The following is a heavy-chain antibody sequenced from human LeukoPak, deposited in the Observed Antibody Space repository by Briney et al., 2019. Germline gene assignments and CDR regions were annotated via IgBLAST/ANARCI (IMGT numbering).Heavy chain of an antibody. D-gene: IGHD3-22*01. V-gene: IGHV1-46*01. CDR3: ARDATSGYYHFDY. CDR1: GYTFTSYY. CDR2: INPSPGST. J-gene: IGHJ4*02. Sequence: ASVKVSRKASGYTFTSYYIHWVRQAPGQGLEWLGIINPSPGSTSYAQKFQGRVTMTRDMSTSTVYMELSSLRSEDTAVYYCARDATSGYYHFDYWGQGTLVTVSS.